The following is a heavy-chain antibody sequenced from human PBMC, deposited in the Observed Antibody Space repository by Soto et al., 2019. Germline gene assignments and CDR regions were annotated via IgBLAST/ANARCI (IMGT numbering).Heavy chain of an antibody. V-gene: IGHV5-51*01. CDR3: ARHRYNSGPTDNDMDV. D-gene: IGHD6-19*01. CDR2: IYPGDSDT. CDR1: GYDFATYW. J-gene: IGHJ6*02. Sequence: ESLKISCKGSGYDFATYWIGWVRQMPGKGLEWMGIIYPGDSDTKYSPSFQGQVTISVDKSISTAYLQWSSLTASDTAMYYCARHRYNSGPTDNDMDVWGQGTTVTVSS.